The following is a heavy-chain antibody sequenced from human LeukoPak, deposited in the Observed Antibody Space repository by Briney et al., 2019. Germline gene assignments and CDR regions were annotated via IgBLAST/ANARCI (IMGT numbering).Heavy chain of an antibody. J-gene: IGHJ3*02. D-gene: IGHD6-19*01. V-gene: IGHV3-30*02. CDR1: GFTFSSYG. Sequence: GGSLRRSCAAAGFTFSSYGRDWVRQAPGKGLEGVAFIRYDGSNKDYADSGKGRFTISRDNSKNTLYLQMNSLRAEDAAVYYCARASLFSWSSPDGTMVAVVGAFDSWGQGPMVTVSS. CDR2: IRYDGSNK. CDR3: ARASLFSWSSPDGTMVAVVGAFDS.